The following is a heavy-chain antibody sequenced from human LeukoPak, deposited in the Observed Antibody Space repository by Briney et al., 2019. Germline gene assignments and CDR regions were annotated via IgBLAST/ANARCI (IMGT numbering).Heavy chain of an antibody. CDR3: ARSGGKLLWFGELLNV. J-gene: IGHJ6*04. V-gene: IGHV1-69*13. D-gene: IGHD3-10*01. CDR1: GGTFSSYA. CDR2: IIPIFGTA. Sequence: SVKVSCKASGGTFSSYAISWVRQAPGQGLEWMGGIIPIFGTANYAQKFQGRVTITADESTSTAYMELSSLRSGDTAVYYCARSGGKLLWFGELLNVWGKGTTVTVSS.